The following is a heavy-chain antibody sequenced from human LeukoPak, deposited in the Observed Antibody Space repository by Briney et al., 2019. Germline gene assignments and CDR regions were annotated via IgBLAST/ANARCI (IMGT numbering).Heavy chain of an antibody. Sequence: SETLSLTCTVSGGPISSSSYYGGWIRQPPGKGLEWIGSIYYSGSTYYNPSLKSRVTISVDTSKNQFSLKLSSVTAADTAVYYCARHVRGGGPIYYFDYWGQGTLVTVSS. CDR3: ARHVRGGGPIYYFDY. J-gene: IGHJ4*02. CDR1: GGPISSSSYY. D-gene: IGHD3-10*02. V-gene: IGHV4-39*01. CDR2: IYYSGST.